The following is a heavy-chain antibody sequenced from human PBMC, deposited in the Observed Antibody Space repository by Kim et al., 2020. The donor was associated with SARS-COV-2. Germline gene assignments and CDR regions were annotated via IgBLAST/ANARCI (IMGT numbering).Heavy chain of an antibody. CDR3: ARGMRGLFDY. D-gene: IGHD1-26*01. CDR2: ISSGDTFT. V-gene: IGHV3-11*05. CDR1: GFTFSDSY. J-gene: IGHJ4*02. Sequence: GGSLRLSCAASGFTFSDSYMSWIRQAPGRGLEWISYISSGDTFTNYTDSVKGRFTVSRDNTKNSLFLQMNSLRTEDTAVYYCARGMRGLFDYWGQGILVTVSS.